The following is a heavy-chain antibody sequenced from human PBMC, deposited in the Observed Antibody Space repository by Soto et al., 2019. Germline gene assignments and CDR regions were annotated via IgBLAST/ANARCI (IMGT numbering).Heavy chain of an antibody. CDR3: AKGSSGGSCYSYLPTCYYYMDV. D-gene: IGHD2-15*01. V-gene: IGHV3-23*01. CDR1: GFTFSSYA. J-gene: IGHJ6*03. CDR2: ISGSGGST. Sequence: PGGSLRLSCAASGFTFSSYAMSWVRQAPGKGLEWVSAISGSGGSTYYADSVKGRFTISRDNSKNTLYLQMNSLRAEDTAVYYCAKGSSGGSCYSYLPTCYYYMDVWGKGTTVTVSS.